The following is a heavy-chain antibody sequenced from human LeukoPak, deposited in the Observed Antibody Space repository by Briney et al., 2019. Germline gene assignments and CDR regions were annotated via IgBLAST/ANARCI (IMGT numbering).Heavy chain of an antibody. J-gene: IGHJ4*02. Sequence: PSETLSLTCTDSGGSISSSSYYWGWIRQPPGKGLEWIGSIYYSGSTYYNPSLKSRVTISVDTSKTQFSLKLSSVTAADTAVYYCARGINEDSSSWYFDYWGQGTLVTVSS. D-gene: IGHD6-13*01. CDR3: ARGINEDSSSWYFDY. CDR2: IYYSGST. CDR1: GGSISSSSYY. V-gene: IGHV4-39*07.